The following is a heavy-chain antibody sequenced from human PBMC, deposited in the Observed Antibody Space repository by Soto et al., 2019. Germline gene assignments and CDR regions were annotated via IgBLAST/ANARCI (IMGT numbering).Heavy chain of an antibody. CDR1: GYTFTSYD. J-gene: IGHJ3*02. CDR2: INAGNGNT. CDR3: ASPARNYDFWSGYSFDI. D-gene: IGHD3-3*01. Sequence: ASVKVSCKASGYTFTSYDMHWVRQAPGQRLEWMGWINAGNGNTKYSQKFQGRVTITRDTSASTAYMELSSLRSEDTAVYYCASPARNYDFWSGYSFDIWGQGTMVTVS. V-gene: IGHV1-3*01.